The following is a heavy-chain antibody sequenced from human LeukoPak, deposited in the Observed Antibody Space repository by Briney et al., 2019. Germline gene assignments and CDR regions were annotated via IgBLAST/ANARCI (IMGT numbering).Heavy chain of an antibody. CDR1: GGSISSYY. J-gene: IGHJ6*03. CDR2: IYTSGST. Sequence: SETLSLTCTVSGGSISSYYWSWIRQPAGKGLEWICRIYTSGSTNYNPSLKSRVTMSVDTSKNQFSLKLSSVTAADTAVYYCARDIGYSYGYYYYYYMDVWGKGTTVTVSS. V-gene: IGHV4-4*07. CDR3: ARDIGYSYGYYYYYYMDV. D-gene: IGHD5-18*01.